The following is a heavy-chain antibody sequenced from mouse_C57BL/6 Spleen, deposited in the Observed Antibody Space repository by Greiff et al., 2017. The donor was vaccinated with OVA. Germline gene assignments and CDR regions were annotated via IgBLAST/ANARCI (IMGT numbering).Heavy chain of an antibody. J-gene: IGHJ4*01. D-gene: IGHD1-1*01. CDR2: IYPGSGNT. Sequence: QVQLQQSGAELVRPGASVKLSCKASGYTFTDYYINWVKQRPGQGLEWIARIYPGSGNTYYNEKFKGKATLTAEKSSSTAYMQLSSLTSEDSAVYFCARGYYYGSSYRDAMDYWGQGTSVTVSS. CDR3: ARGYYYGSSYRDAMDY. CDR1: GYTFTDYY. V-gene: IGHV1-76*01.